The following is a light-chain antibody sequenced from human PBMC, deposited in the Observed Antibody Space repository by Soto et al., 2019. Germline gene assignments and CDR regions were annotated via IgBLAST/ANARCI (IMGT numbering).Light chain of an antibody. CDR2: AAS. V-gene: IGKV1-39*01. CDR1: QPISYF. Sequence: DIQMTQSPSSLSASVGDRVTIACRASQPISYFLNWYEQRPGTPPKVLIYAASNLQPGVPSRFSGSGSGTLFTLNISNLQPEDSATYYCQQSYTTPITFGQGTRLEI. CDR3: QQSYTTPIT. J-gene: IGKJ5*01.